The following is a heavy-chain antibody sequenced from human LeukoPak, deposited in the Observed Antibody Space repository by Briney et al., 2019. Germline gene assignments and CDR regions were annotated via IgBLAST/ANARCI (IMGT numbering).Heavy chain of an antibody. CDR1: GGPISNSYYY. V-gene: IGHV4-39*01. Sequence: SETLSLTCTVSGGPISNSYYYWGWTRQPPGEALEWIGSIYYSGTTYYKPSLKSRVTISVDTSKNQFSLRLSSVTAADTAVYYCAKRDDYYFDCWGQGTLVTVFS. D-gene: IGHD5-24*01. J-gene: IGHJ4*02. CDR2: IYYSGTT. CDR3: AKRDDYYFDC.